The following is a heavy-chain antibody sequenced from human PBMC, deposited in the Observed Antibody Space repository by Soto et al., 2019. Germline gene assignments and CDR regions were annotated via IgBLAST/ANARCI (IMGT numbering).Heavy chain of an antibody. CDR2: FGAEDGDT. Sequence: ASVKVSCKASGYTFTSYGISWVRQAPGKGLEWMGGFGAEDGDTIYAQKFQGRVTMTEDTSTDTAYMELSSLRSEDTAVYYCATASSGWYYYYGMDVWGQGTTVTVSS. D-gene: IGHD6-19*01. V-gene: IGHV1-18*01. J-gene: IGHJ6*02. CDR1: GYTFTSYG. CDR3: ATASSGWYYYYGMDV.